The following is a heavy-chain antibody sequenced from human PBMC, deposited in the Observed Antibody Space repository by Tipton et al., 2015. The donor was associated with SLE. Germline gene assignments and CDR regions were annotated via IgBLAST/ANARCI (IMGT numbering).Heavy chain of an antibody. CDR3: ARGEAWELPPRH. CDR1: GGSFSGYY. D-gene: IGHD1-26*01. CDR2: INHSGST. V-gene: IGHV4-34*01. Sequence: TLSLTCAVYGGSFSGYYWSWIRQPPGKGLEWIGEINHSGSTNYNPSLKSRVTISVDTSKNQFSLKLSSVTAADTAVYYCARGEAWELPPRHWGQGTLVTVSS. J-gene: IGHJ4*02.